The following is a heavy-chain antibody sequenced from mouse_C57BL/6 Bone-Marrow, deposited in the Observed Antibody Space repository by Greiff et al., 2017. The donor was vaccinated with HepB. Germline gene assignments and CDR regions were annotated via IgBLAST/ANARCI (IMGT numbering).Heavy chain of an antibody. Sequence: VQLKQSGGGLVKPGGSLKLSCAASGFTFSDYGMHWVRQAPEKGLEWVAYISSGSSTIYYADTVKGRFTISRDNAKNTLFLQMTSLRSEDTAMYYCARHGSSYDYAMDYWGQGTSVTVSS. CDR3: ARHGSSYDYAMDY. CDR2: ISSGSSTI. CDR1: GFTFSDYG. V-gene: IGHV5-17*01. J-gene: IGHJ4*01. D-gene: IGHD1-1*01.